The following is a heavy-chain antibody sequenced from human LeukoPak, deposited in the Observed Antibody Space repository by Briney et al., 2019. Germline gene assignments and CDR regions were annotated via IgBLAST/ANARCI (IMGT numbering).Heavy chain of an antibody. Sequence: PETLSLTCTVSGGSICSYYWSCIRPPAGKGLEWIGHIYTSGNTNYNPSLKSRVTMSVDTSKNQFSLKLRSVTAADTAVYYCARDGYYFDSSGYYFWGQGTLVTVSS. V-gene: IGHV4-4*07. CDR1: GGSICSYY. CDR2: IYTSGNT. CDR3: ARDGYYFDSSGYYF. J-gene: IGHJ4*02. D-gene: IGHD3-22*01.